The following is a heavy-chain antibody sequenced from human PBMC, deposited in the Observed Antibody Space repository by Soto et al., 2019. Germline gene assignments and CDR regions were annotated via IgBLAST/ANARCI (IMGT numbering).Heavy chain of an antibody. CDR3: ANLLYYYDNQYYFDY. D-gene: IGHD3-22*01. CDR1: GFSLSTSGVG. V-gene: IGHV2-5*02. J-gene: IGHJ4*02. Sequence: QITLKESGPTLVKPTQTLTLTCTFSGFSLSTSGVGVGWIRQPPGKALEWLALIYWDDDKRYSPSLKSRLTIPKDTSKNQVVLTMTNMDPVETATYYCANLLYYYDNQYYFDYWGQGTLITVSS. CDR2: IYWDDDK.